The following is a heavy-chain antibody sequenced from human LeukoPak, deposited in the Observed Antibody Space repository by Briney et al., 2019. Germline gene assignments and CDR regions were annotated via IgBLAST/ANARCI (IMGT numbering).Heavy chain of an antibody. CDR2: FDPEDGET. CDR1: GYTLTELS. J-gene: IGHJ5*02. Sequence: ASVKVSCKVSGYTLTELSMHWVRQAPGKGLEWMGGFDPEDGETIYAQKFQGRVTMTEDTSTDTAYMGLSSLRSEDTAVYYCATAWRGDSSGPGGGVFDPWGQGTLVTVSS. V-gene: IGHV1-24*01. D-gene: IGHD3-22*01. CDR3: ATAWRGDSSGPGGGVFDP.